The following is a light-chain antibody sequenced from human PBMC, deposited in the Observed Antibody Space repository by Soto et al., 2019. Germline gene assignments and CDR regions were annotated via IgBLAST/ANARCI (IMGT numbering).Light chain of an antibody. CDR1: QSVSSNY. J-gene: IGKJ1*01. CDR2: GAS. CDR3: QQYGSSPRT. V-gene: IGKV3-20*01. Sequence: EIVLTQSPGTLSLSPGERATLSCRASQSVSSNYLAWYQLKPGQAPRPLIYGASSRATGIPDRFSGSGSGTDFTLTISRLEPEDFAVYYCQQYGSSPRTFGQGTKVDIK.